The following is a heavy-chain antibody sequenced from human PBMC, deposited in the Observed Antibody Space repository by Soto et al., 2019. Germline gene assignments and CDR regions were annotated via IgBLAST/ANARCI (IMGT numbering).Heavy chain of an antibody. CDR2: IHYSGST. CDR3: ARVRSPKPSYWYFDL. Sequence: PSETLSLTCTVSGGSISSYYWSWIRQPPGKGLEWIGYIHYSGSTNYNPSLKSRVTISVDTSKNQFSLKLSSVTAADTAVYYCARVRSPKPSYWYFDLWGRGTLVTVSS. CDR1: GGSISSYY. J-gene: IGHJ2*01. V-gene: IGHV4-59*01.